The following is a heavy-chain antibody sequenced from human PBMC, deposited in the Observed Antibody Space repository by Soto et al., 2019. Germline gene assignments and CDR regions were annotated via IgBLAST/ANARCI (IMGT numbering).Heavy chain of an antibody. Sequence: SETLSLTCTVSGGSISSGGYYWSWIRQHPGKGLEWTGYIYYSGSTYYNPSLKSRVTISVDTSKNQFSLKLSSVTAADTAVYYCASEHYYDSSGYTFDYWGQGTLVTVSS. CDR1: GGSISSGGYY. D-gene: IGHD3-22*01. CDR2: IYYSGST. V-gene: IGHV4-31*03. J-gene: IGHJ4*02. CDR3: ASEHYYDSSGYTFDY.